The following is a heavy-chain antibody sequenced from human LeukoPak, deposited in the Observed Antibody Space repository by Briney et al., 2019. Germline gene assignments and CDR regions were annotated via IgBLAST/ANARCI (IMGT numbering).Heavy chain of an antibody. Sequence: SQTLSLTRTVSGGSISSGDYYWSWIRQPPGKGLEWIGYIYYSGSTYYNPSLKSRVTISVDTSKNQFSLKLSSVTAADTAVYYCARVGGGSGPVGFDPWGQGTLVTVSS. J-gene: IGHJ5*02. CDR3: ARVGGGSGPVGFDP. CDR1: GGSISSGDYY. D-gene: IGHD3-10*01. V-gene: IGHV4-30-4*08. CDR2: IYYSGST.